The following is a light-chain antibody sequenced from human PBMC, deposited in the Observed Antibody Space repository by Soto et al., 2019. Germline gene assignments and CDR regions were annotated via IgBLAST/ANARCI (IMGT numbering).Light chain of an antibody. J-gene: IGKJ2*01. CDR2: AAF. CDR1: QGISNY. Sequence: DIQMTQSPSSLSASVGDRVTITCRASQGISNYLAWYQQKPGKAPKLLIYAAFTLLSRLPSRFSGSGSGTDFTLTISSLQPEDVATYYCQRYNTGPPDTFGQGTKLEIK. V-gene: IGKV1-27*01. CDR3: QRYNTGPPDT.